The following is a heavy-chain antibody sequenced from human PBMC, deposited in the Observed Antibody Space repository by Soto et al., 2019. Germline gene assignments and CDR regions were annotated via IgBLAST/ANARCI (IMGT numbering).Heavy chain of an antibody. Sequence: ESGGGVVQPGRSLRLSCAASGFTFSSYGMHWVRQAPGKGLEWVAVIWYDGSNKYYADSVKGRFTISRDNSKNTLYLQMNSLRAEDTAVYYCARDSAPTYYDFWSGYYIPGPPYGMDVWGQGTTVTVSS. V-gene: IGHV3-33*01. J-gene: IGHJ6*02. CDR2: IWYDGSNK. CDR3: ARDSAPTYYDFWSGYYIPGPPYGMDV. D-gene: IGHD3-3*01. CDR1: GFTFSSYG.